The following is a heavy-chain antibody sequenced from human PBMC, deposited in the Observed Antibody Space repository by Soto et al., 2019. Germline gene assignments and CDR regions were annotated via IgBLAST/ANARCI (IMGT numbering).Heavy chain of an antibody. V-gene: IGHV1-46*01. CDR3: ARDNGIAVAGTHYYYGMDV. CDR1: GYTFTSYY. J-gene: IGHJ6*02. CDR2: INPSGGST. D-gene: IGHD6-19*01. Sequence: QVQLVQSGAEVKKPGASVKVSCKASGYTFTSYYMHWVRQAPGQGLEWMGIINPSGGSTSYAQKFQGRVTMTRDTSTSTVYMELSSLRSADMAVYYCARDNGIAVAGTHYYYGMDVWGQGTTVTVSS.